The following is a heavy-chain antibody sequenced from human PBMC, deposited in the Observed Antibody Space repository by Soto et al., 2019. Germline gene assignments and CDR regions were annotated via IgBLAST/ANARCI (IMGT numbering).Heavy chain of an antibody. CDR1: GYTFTSYY. D-gene: IGHD6-19*01. CDR3: ASRGSGGYSSWFDP. CDR2: INPSGGST. V-gene: IGHV1-46*03. J-gene: IGHJ5*02. Sequence: QVQLVQSGAEVKKPGASVKVSCKASGYTFTSYYMHWVRQAPGQGLEWMGIINPSGGSTSYAQKFEGRVALTRDTSTGTVYIEPISLRTEDTAVYYCASRGSGGYSSWFDPWGQGTLVTVSS.